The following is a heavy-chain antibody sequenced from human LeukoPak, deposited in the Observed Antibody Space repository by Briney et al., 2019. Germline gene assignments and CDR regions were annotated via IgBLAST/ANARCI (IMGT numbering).Heavy chain of an antibody. CDR1: GGSLSGSY. J-gene: IGHJ4*02. Sequence: SETLSLTCAVSGGSLSGSYCTWVGQSPGEGLEWIGEINHSGRTNYNPSLQSRVTISLDTTRSQFSLILRSVTAADTPVYYCARDPCSSINCPLRFWGQGTLVTVSS. V-gene: IGHV4-34*01. D-gene: IGHD2-2*01. CDR3: ARDPCSSINCPLRF. CDR2: INHSGRT.